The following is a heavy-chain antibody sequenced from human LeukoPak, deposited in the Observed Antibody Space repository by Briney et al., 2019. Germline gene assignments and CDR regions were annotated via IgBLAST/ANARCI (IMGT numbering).Heavy chain of an antibody. CDR1: GYTFTSYG. CDR2: ISAYNGNT. J-gene: IGHJ6*02. Sequence: SVKVSCKASGYTFTSYGISWVRQAPGQGLEWMGWISAYNGNTNYAQKLQGRVTMTTDTSTSTAYMELRSLRSDDTAVYYCARDEEYDFWSGYYPLSYYYGMDVWGQGTTVTVSS. V-gene: IGHV1-18*01. D-gene: IGHD3-3*01. CDR3: ARDEEYDFWSGYYPLSYYYGMDV.